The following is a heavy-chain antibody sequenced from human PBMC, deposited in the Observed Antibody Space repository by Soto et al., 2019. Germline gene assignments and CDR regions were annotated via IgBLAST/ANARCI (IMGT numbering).Heavy chain of an antibody. CDR3: ARARDTAMVMSY. V-gene: IGHV3-21*01. CDR2: ISSSSSYI. J-gene: IGHJ4*02. Sequence: GGSLRLSCAASGFTFSSYSMNWVRQAPGKGLEWVSSISSSSSYIYYADSVKGRFTISRDNAENSLYLQMNSLRAEDTAVYYCARARDTAMVMSYWGQGTLVTVSS. D-gene: IGHD5-18*01. CDR1: GFTFSSYS.